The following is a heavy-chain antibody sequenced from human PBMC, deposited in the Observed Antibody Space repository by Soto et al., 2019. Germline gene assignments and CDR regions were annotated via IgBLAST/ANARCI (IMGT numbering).Heavy chain of an antibody. CDR2: NSYRTGST. D-gene: IGHD4-4*01. CDR3: ASRHPAISNDY. J-gene: IGHJ4*02. CDR1: GFTFTSNT. V-gene: IGHV3-23*02. Sequence: GGTLSLTCAVSGFTFTSNTLCPCRHPPPEQLQGGSANSYRTGSTNYDHSLKGRVTISRNNSENQLYLKVTRLTAADTAVYYCASRHPAISNDYWGQGTLVTVSS.